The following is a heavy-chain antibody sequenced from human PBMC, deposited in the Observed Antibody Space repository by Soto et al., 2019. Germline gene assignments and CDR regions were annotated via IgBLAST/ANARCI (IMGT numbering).Heavy chain of an antibody. J-gene: IGHJ3*02. Sequence: ALVKVSCKASGYTFTSYGISWVRQAPGQGLEWRGWISAYNGNTNYAQKLQGRVTMTTDTSTSTAYMELRSLRSDDTAVYYCAGDRVNSGWPRAFDIWGQGTMVTVSS. V-gene: IGHV1-18*01. CDR3: AGDRVNSGWPRAFDI. D-gene: IGHD6-19*01. CDR1: GYTFTSYG. CDR2: ISAYNGNT.